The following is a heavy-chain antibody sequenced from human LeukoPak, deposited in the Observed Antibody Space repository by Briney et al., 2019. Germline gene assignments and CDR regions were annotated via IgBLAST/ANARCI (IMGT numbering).Heavy chain of an antibody. V-gene: IGHV4-34*01. CDR2: INHSGST. CDR1: GGSFSGYY. D-gene: IGHD2-2*01. J-gene: IGHJ4*02. Sequence: SETLSLTCAVHGGSFSGYYWSWIRQPPGKGLEWIGEINHSGSTNYNPSLKSRVTISVDTSKNQFSLKLSSVTAADTAVYYCARGLPAAMFYWGQGTLVTVSS. CDR3: ARGLPAAMFY.